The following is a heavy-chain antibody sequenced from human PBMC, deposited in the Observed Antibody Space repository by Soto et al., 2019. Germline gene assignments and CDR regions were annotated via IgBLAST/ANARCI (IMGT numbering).Heavy chain of an antibody. Sequence: GGSLRLSCAASGFTFSSYAMSWVRQAPGKGLEWVSAISGSGGSTYYADSVKGRFTISRDNSKNTLYLQMNSLRAEDTAVYYCAKSPQKIYSSGWPYYFDYWGQGTLVTVSS. CDR3: AKSPQKIYSSGWPYYFDY. J-gene: IGHJ4*02. D-gene: IGHD6-19*01. CDR2: ISGSGGST. V-gene: IGHV3-23*01. CDR1: GFTFSSYA.